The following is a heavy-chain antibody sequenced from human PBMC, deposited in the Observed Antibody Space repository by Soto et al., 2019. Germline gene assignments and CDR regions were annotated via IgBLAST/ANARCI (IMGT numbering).Heavy chain of an antibody. CDR3: NKYSGTLSAPAA. D-gene: IGHD1-26*01. Sequence: GGSLRLSCAASGYTFIDTAIHWVLQAPGKGLEWVGRVASKPEGYTTTYGASVKGRFTISRDESQNTAYLQMNSLKTEDTAVYYCNKYSGTLSAPAALGPGTLVTVSS. CDR2: VASKPEGYTT. CDR1: GYTFIDTA. J-gene: IGHJ5*02. V-gene: IGHV3-73*01.